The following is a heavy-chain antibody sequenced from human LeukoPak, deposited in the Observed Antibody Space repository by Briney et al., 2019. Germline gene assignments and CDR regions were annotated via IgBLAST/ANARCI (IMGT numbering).Heavy chain of an antibody. CDR1: GFTFSSYS. Sequence: GGSLRLSCAASGFTFSSYSMNWVRQAPGKELEWVSSISSSSSYIYYADSVKGRFTISRDNAKNSLYLQMNSLRAEDTAVYYCAKASAMIVVVSKHFDYWGQGTLVTVSS. CDR2: ISSSSSYI. J-gene: IGHJ4*02. V-gene: IGHV3-21*04. D-gene: IGHD3-22*01. CDR3: AKASAMIVVVSKHFDY.